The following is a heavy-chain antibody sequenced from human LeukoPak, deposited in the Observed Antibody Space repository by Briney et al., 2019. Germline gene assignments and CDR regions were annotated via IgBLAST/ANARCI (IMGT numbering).Heavy chain of an antibody. D-gene: IGHD6-13*01. Sequence: SETLSLTCTVSGGSISSSNYYWGWIRQPPGKGLEWIGSIYHSGSTYYNPSLKSRVTISVDTSKNQFSLKLSSVTAADTAVYFCARIVYSRSNFDIWGQGTMVTVSS. CDR1: GGSISSSNYY. CDR3: ARIVYSRSNFDI. V-gene: IGHV4-39*07. CDR2: IYHSGST. J-gene: IGHJ3*02.